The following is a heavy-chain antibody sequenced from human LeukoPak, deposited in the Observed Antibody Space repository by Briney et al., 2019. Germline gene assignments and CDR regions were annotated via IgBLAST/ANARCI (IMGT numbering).Heavy chain of an antibody. D-gene: IGHD3-16*01. CDR1: GDSISSYY. J-gene: IGHJ6*03. V-gene: IGHV4-59*01. Sequence: SETLSLTCTVSGDSISSYYWSWIRQPPGKGLEWIGYIYYSGSTNYNPSLKSRVTISADTSKNQFSLKLSTVTAADTAVYYCARATGGYYYYYYMDVWGKGTTVTVSS. CDR3: ARATGGYYYYYYMDV. CDR2: IYYSGST.